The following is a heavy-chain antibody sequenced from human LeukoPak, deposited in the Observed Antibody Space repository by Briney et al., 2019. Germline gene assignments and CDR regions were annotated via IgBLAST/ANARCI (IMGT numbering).Heavy chain of an antibody. D-gene: IGHD3-10*01. Sequence: SETLSLTCTVSGGSISSYYWSWIRQPPGKGLEWIGYIYYSGSTNYNPSLKSRVTISVDTSKNRFSLKLSSVTAADTAVYYCACTYYYGSGLDYWGQGTLVTVSS. CDR3: ACTYYYGSGLDY. V-gene: IGHV4-59*08. J-gene: IGHJ4*02. CDR2: IYYSGST. CDR1: GGSISSYY.